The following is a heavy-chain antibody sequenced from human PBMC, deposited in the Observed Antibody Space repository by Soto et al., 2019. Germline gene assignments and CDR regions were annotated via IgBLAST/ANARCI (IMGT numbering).Heavy chain of an antibody. CDR1: GGSISSYY. V-gene: IGHV4-4*07. D-gene: IGHD6-6*01. J-gene: IGHJ6*02. CDR2: IYTNGST. Sequence: LSLPCTVSGGSISSYYWSWILQPTGKGLEWSGRIYTNGSTIYNPSLKIRVSMSVDTSNSHVSLTLKPLTAADTAVYYCASDSRVLIAARPGESYYYYYGMDVWGQGTTVTVSS. CDR3: ASDSRVLIAARPGESYYYYYGMDV.